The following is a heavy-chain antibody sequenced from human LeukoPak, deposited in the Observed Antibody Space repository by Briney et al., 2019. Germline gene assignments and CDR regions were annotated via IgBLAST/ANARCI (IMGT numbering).Heavy chain of an antibody. D-gene: IGHD2-8*02. CDR3: ATYRQVLLPFES. V-gene: IGHV3-73*01. J-gene: IGHJ4*02. CDR2: IRSKANHYAT. CDR1: GFTFSGSA. Sequence: PGGSLRLSCAASGFTFSGSAMHWVRQASGKGLEWVGRIRSKANHYATAYAASVKGRFTVSRDDSKNTAYLQMNSLKTEDTAVYYCATYRQVLLPFESWGQGTLVTVSS.